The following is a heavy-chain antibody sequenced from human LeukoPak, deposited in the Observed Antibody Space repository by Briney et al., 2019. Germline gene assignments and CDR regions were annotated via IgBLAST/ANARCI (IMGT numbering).Heavy chain of an antibody. V-gene: IGHV3-7*03. J-gene: IGHJ4*02. CDR1: GFTFTSYW. Sequence: GGSLRLSCPASGFTFTSYWMTWVRQAPGKGLEWVANINQDGSDKYYVDSVKGRFTISRDNAKNSLYLQMNSLRVEDTAVYYCARDRSLGCDHWGQGTLVTVSS. D-gene: IGHD1-26*01. CDR3: ARDRSLGCDH. CDR2: INQDGSDK.